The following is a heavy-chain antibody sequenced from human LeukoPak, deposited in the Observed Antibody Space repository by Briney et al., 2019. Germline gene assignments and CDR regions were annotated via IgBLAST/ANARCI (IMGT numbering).Heavy chain of an antibody. CDR1: GFTFSSYA. V-gene: IGHV3-23*01. D-gene: IGHD6-13*01. Sequence: GGSLRLSCAASGFTFSSYAMSWVRQAPGKGLEWVSAISGSGGSTYYADSVKGRFTISRDNSKNTLYLQMNSLRAEDTAVYYCTTDAGYDSRWYNYWGQGTLVTVSS. CDR2: ISGSGGST. J-gene: IGHJ4*02. CDR3: TTDAGYDSRWYNY.